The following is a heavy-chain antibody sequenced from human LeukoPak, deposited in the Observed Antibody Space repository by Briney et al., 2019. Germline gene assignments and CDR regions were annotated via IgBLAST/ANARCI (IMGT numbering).Heavy chain of an antibody. CDR3: ARQRDRYYFDY. J-gene: IGHJ4*02. D-gene: IGHD1-14*01. V-gene: IGHV3-21*01. CDR2: ISSSSSYI. CDR1: GFTFSSYS. Sequence: PGGSLRLSCAASGFTFSSYSMNWVRRAPGKGLEWVSSISSSSSYIYYADSVKGRFTISRDNAKNSLYLQMNSLRAEDTAVYYCARQRDRYYFDYWGQGTLVTVSS.